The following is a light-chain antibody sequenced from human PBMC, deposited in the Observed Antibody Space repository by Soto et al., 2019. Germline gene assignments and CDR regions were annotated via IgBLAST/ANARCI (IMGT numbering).Light chain of an antibody. CDR3: SSFTSSDTLI. J-gene: IGLJ2*01. CDR2: EVS. CDR1: SSDVGGYNR. Sequence: QSVLTQPASVSGSPGQSITISCTGVSSDVGGYNRVSWYQQPPGTAPKLMIYEVSNRPSGVSNRFSGSKSGNTASLTISGLQAEDEADYYCSSFTSSDTLIFGEGTKLTVL. V-gene: IGLV2-14*01.